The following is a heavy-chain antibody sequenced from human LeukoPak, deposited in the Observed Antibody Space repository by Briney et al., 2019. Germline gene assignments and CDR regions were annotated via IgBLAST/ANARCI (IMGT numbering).Heavy chain of an antibody. Sequence: PGGSLRLSCAASGFTFSSYGMSWVRQAPGKGLEWVSAISGSGGSTYYADSVKGRFTISRDNSKNTLYLQMNSLRAEDTAVYYCAKGRRTMIVVVIRNYFDYWGQGTLVTVSS. CDR2: ISGSGGST. D-gene: IGHD3-22*01. V-gene: IGHV3-23*01. J-gene: IGHJ4*02. CDR3: AKGRRTMIVVVIRNYFDY. CDR1: GFTFSSYG.